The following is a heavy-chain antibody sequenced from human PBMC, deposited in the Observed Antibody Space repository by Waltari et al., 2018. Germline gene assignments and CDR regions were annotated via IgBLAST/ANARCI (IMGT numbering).Heavy chain of an antibody. D-gene: IGHD3-10*01. V-gene: IGHV3-21*01. CDR3: ASLPGGG. CDR1: GFTFSSYT. Sequence: EVQLVEAGGGLVKPGGSLRLSCADSGFTFSSYTMNWVRQAPGKGLVWVSSISSRSSYIYYADSVKGRFTISRDNAKNSLFLQMNSLRAEDPAVFYCASLPGGGWGQGTLVTVSS. CDR2: ISSRSSYI. J-gene: IGHJ4*02.